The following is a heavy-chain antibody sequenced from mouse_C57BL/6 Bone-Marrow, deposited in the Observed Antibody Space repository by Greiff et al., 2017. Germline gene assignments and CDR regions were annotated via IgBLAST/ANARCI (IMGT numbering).Heavy chain of an antibody. CDR3: ARDRSRTWYFDV. CDR2: ISDGGSYT. D-gene: IGHD1-1*01. J-gene: IGHJ1*03. Sequence: EVHLVESGGGLVKPGGSLKLSCAASGFTFSSYAMSWVRQTPEKRLEWVATISDGGSYTYYPDNVKGRFTISRDNAKNNLYLQMSHLKSEDTAMYYCARDRSRTWYFDVWGTGTTVTVSS. V-gene: IGHV5-4*01. CDR1: GFTFSSYA.